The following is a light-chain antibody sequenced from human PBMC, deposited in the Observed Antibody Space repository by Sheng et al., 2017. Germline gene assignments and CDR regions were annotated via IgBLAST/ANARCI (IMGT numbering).Light chain of an antibody. CDR3: QAWVNSTVV. Sequence: SYELTQSPSASVSPGQTATIACSGDKLGDKYTYWYQQKPGQSPVLVIYDDDKRPSGIPERFSGSNSGNTATLTISGTQAMDEADYFCQAWVNSTVVFGGGTKLTVL. CDR1: KLGDKY. CDR2: DDD. J-gene: IGLJ2*01. V-gene: IGLV3-1*01.